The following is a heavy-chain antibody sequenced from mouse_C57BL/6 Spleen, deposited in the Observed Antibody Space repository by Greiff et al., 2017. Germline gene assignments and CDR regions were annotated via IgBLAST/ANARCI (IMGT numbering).Heavy chain of an antibody. V-gene: IGHV6-3*01. Sequence: EVKVVASGGGLVQPGGSMKLSCVASGFTFSNYWMNWVRQSPEKGLEWVAQIRLKSDNYATHYAESVKGRFTISRDDSKSSVYLQMNNLRAEDTGIYYCTVLGRAYWGQGTLVTVSA. D-gene: IGHD4-1*01. CDR1: GFTFSNYW. CDR3: TVLGRAY. J-gene: IGHJ3*01. CDR2: IRLKSDNYAT.